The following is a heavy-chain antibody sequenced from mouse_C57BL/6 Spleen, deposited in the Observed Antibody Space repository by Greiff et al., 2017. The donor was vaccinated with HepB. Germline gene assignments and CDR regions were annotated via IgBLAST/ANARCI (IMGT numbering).Heavy chain of an antibody. CDR2: IDPSDSYT. J-gene: IGHJ1*03. D-gene: IGHD2-4*01. CDR1: GYTFTSYW. CDR3: ARGADYDVGV. Sequence: QVQLQQPGAELVKPGASVKLSCKASGYTFTSYWMQWVKQRPGQGLEWIGEIDPSDSYTNYNQKFKGKATLTVDTSSSTAYMQLSSLKSEDSAVYYCARGADYDVGVWGTGTTVTVSS. V-gene: IGHV1-50*01.